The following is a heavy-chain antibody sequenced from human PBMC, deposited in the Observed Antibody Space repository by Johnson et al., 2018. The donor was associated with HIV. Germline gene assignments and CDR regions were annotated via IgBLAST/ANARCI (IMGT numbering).Heavy chain of an antibody. Sequence: VQLVESGGGLIQPGGSLRLSCAASGFTVSSNYMSWVRQAPGKGLEWVSVIYSGDSTYYADSVKGSFTNPRDNSKNKLYLQMNRLRDEDTAVYYCARMTTTVSHHDGFDIWGQGTMVTVSS. D-gene: IGHD4-17*01. CDR1: GFTVSSNY. J-gene: IGHJ3*02. V-gene: IGHV3-53*01. CDR3: ARMTTTVSHHDGFDI. CDR2: IYSGDST.